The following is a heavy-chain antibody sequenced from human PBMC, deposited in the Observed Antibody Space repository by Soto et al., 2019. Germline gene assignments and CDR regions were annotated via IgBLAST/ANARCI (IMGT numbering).Heavy chain of an antibody. CDR1: GYSFTNYW. D-gene: IGHD4-4*01. J-gene: IGHJ4*02. V-gene: IGHV5-51*01. Sequence: VEPLKISCKGSGYSFTNYWIGWVRQMPGKGLEWMGIIYPGDSDTRYSPSFQGQVTISADKSISTAYLQWSSLKASDTAMDYCARLTVTKGIDCGGPGTLVTVSA. CDR2: IYPGDSDT. CDR3: ARLTVTKGIDC.